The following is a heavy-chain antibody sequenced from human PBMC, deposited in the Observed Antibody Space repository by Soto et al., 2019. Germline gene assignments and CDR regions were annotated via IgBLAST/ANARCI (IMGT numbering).Heavy chain of an antibody. Sequence: SETLSLTCTVSGGSISSSTYYWGWIRQPPGKGLEWIGSIYYSGSTYYNPSLKSRVTLSVDTSKNQFSLNLSSVTAADTAVYYCARHYKRWQYQLPNWFDPWGQGTLVTVSS. CDR1: GGSISSSTYY. V-gene: IGHV4-39*01. D-gene: IGHD2-2*01. CDR3: ARHYKRWQYQLPNWFDP. CDR2: IYYSGST. J-gene: IGHJ5*02.